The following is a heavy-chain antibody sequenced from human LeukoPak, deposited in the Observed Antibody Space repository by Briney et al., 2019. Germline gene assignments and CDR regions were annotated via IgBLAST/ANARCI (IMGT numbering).Heavy chain of an antibody. V-gene: IGHV3-48*01. D-gene: IGHD3-16*01. CDR1: GFPFSTSG. J-gene: IGHJ4*02. CDR3: VTDWPVW. Sequence: PGGSLRLSREASGFPFSTSGMHWVRRAPGKGLDWISYISTGSSIIHYADSVQGRFTISRDDGKNSLYLQMNSLRVEDTAVFHCVTDWPVWWGQGILVTVSS. CDR2: ISTGSSII.